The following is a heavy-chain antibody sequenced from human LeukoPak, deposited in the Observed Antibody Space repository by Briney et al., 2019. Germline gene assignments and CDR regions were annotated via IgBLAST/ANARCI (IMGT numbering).Heavy chain of an antibody. CDR2: FDPEDGET. CDR3: ATVVKLYYYDSSGYYGAFDI. Sequence: ASVKVSCKVSGYTLTELSMHWVRQAPGKGLEWMGGFDPEDGETIYAQKFQGRVTMTEDTSTDTAYMELSSLRSEDTAVYYCATVVKLYYYDSSGYYGAFDIWGQGTMVTVSS. V-gene: IGHV1-24*01. CDR1: GYTLTELS. D-gene: IGHD3-22*01. J-gene: IGHJ3*02.